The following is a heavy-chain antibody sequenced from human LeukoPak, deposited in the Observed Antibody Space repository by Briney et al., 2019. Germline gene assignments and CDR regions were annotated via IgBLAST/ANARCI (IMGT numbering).Heavy chain of an antibody. D-gene: IGHD3-22*01. Sequence: PSETLSLTCAVYGGSFSGYYWTWIRQPPGKGLEWIGEINHSGSTNYSPSLKSRVTISVDTSKNQFSLKLSSVTAADTAVYYCARVVQSTDSNGLYLPEYFQHWGQGTLVTVSS. J-gene: IGHJ1*01. V-gene: IGHV4-34*01. CDR3: ARVVQSTDSNGLYLPEYFQH. CDR2: INHSGST. CDR1: GGSFSGYY.